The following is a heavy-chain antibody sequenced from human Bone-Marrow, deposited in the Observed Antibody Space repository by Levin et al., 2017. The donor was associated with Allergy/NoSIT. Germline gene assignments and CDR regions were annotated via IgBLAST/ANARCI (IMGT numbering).Heavy chain of an antibody. V-gene: IGHV3-23*01. CDR1: GFTFSTYA. CDR2: ISGSGGST. Sequence: GASVKVSCAASGFTFSTYAMSWVRQAPGKGLEWVSAISGSGGSTYYADSVKGRSTISRDNSKNTLYLQMNSLRAEDTAVYYCAKAPGEAAAGEFVDSWGQGTLITVSS. D-gene: IGHD6-13*01. CDR3: AKAPGEAAAGEFVDS. J-gene: IGHJ4*02.